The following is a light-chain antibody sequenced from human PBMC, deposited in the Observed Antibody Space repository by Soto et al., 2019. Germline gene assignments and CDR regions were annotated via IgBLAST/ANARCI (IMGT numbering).Light chain of an antibody. J-gene: IGLJ3*02. CDR2: TDK. CDR3: AVWDDSLDGVV. Sequence: QSVLTQPPSASATPGQRVAISCFGRSSNIGINTVNWYRQLPGTAPKLIIHTDKQRPSGVPDRFSGSKSGTSASLAISALQSEDEADYYCAVWDDSLDGVVFGGGTKLTVL. CDR1: SSNIGINT. V-gene: IGLV1-44*01.